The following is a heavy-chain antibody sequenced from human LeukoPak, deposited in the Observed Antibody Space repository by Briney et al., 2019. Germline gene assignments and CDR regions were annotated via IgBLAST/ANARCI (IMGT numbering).Heavy chain of an antibody. D-gene: IGHD2-2*01. Sequence: GGSLRLSCAASGFTFDDYAMHWVRQAPGKGLGWVSGISWNSGIIGYADSVKGRFTISRDNAKNSLYLQLNSLRAEDTALYYCAKDRYSSSSYSDFDYWGQGTLVTVSS. CDR2: ISWNSGII. V-gene: IGHV3-9*01. CDR1: GFTFDDYA. CDR3: AKDRYSSSSYSDFDY. J-gene: IGHJ4*02.